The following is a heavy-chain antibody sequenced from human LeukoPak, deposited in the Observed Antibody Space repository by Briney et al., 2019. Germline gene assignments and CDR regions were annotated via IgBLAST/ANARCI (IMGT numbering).Heavy chain of an antibody. D-gene: IGHD1-7*01. Sequence: GGSLRLSCAASGFTFSSYAMSWVRQAPGKGLEWVSYISSSGSTIYYADSVKGRFTISRDNAKNSLYLQMNSLRAEDTAVYYCASSGTTPYVDYWGQGTLVTVSS. V-gene: IGHV3-48*04. CDR2: ISSSGSTI. CDR1: GFTFSSYA. J-gene: IGHJ4*02. CDR3: ASSGTTPYVDY.